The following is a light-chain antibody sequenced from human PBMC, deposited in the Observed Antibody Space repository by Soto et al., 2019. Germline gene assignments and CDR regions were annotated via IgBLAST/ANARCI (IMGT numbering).Light chain of an antibody. V-gene: IGKV1-33*01. CDR1: QHISTY. CDR2: DAS. Sequence: DIQMTQSPSSLSASVGDRVTITCQASQHISTYLNWFQQKPGKAPELLIYDASNLVPGVPSTFSGSGSGTDFTFTISSLQPEDIETYYWQQYDDLPPTFGPGTKVDIK. CDR3: QQYDDLPPT. J-gene: IGKJ3*01.